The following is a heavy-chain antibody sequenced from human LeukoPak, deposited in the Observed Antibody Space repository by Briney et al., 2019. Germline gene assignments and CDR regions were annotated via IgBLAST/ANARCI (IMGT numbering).Heavy chain of an antibody. D-gene: IGHD3-9*01. CDR1: GGSISSYY. CDR2: IYYSGST. V-gene: IGHV4-59*01. CDR3: ARGLIGDILTGRRAFDI. Sequence: SETLSLTCTVSGGSISSYYWSWIRQPPGRGLEWIGYIYYSGSTNYNPSLKSRVTISVDTSKNQFSLKLGSVTAADTAVYYCARGLIGDILTGRRAFDIWGQGTMVTVSS. J-gene: IGHJ3*02.